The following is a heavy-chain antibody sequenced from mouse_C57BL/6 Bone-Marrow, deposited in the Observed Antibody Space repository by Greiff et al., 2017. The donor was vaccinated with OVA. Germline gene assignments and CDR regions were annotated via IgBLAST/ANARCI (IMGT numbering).Heavy chain of an antibody. CDR1: GFTFSNYW. CDR3: TELLSFWYFDV. CDR2: IRLKSDNYAT. J-gene: IGHJ1*03. D-gene: IGHD2-1*01. V-gene: IGHV6-3*01. Sequence: EVMLVESGGGLVQPGGSMKLSCVASGFTFSNYWMNWVRQSPEKGLEWVAQIRLKSDNYATHYAESVKGRFTISRDDSKSSVYLQMNNLRAEDTGIYYCTELLSFWYFDVWGTGTTVTVSS.